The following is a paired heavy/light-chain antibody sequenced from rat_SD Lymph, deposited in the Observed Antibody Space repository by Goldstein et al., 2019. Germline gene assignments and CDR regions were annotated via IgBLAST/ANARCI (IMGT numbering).Heavy chain of an antibody. V-gene: IGHV1-16*01. CDR1: GYTFTDYY. J-gene: IGHJ4*01. D-gene: IGHD1-2*01. Sequence: EVLLQQSGAELVRPGSSVKISCKASGYTFTDYYMHWVKQRPEQGLVWIGRINPANGNTVYAEKFKSKATLTADKSSNTAYMQLSSLTSEDTATYFCTIRGSPRGVMDAWGQGASVTVSS. CDR3: TIRGSPRGVMDA. CDR2: INPANGNT.
Light chain of an antibody. V-gene: IGKV2S11*01. J-gene: IGKJ2-3*01. Sequence: DIVLTQAPLSVSVTPGESASISCRSSKSLLSSKGITSLYWYLQRPGKSPQLLIYQMSNLASGVPDRFSSSGSETDFTLKISKVETEDVGVYYCGHRLEYPYTFGAGTKLELK. CDR3: GHRLEYPYT. CDR2: QMS. CDR1: KSLLSSKGITS.